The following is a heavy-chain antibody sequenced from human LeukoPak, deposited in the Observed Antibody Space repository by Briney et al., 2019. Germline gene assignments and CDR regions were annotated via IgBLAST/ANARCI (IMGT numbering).Heavy chain of an antibody. J-gene: IGHJ4*02. CDR3: VRREPTGCSGTSCFAGPVGN. CDR1: GFTFSSYS. CDR2: ISGTGDYI. V-gene: IGHV3-21*01. D-gene: IGHD2-2*01. Sequence: PGGSLRLSCAASGFTFSSYSMNWVRQAPGKGLEWVSSISGTGDYIYYADSVKGRFTISRDNGKNSLFLQMNSLRVEDTAVYYCVRREPTGCSGTSCFAGPVGNWGQGTLVTVSS.